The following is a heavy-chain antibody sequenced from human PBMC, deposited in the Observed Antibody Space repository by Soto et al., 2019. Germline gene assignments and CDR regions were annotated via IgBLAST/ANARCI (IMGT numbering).Heavy chain of an antibody. D-gene: IGHD4-17*01. V-gene: IGHV3-30-3*01. CDR1: GFTFSSYA. CDR2: ISYDGSNK. CDR3: ARPSTVTAYYYYYGMDV. Sequence: QVQLVESGGGVFQPGRSLRLSCAASGFTFSSYAMHGVRQAPGKGLGWVPVISYDGSNKYYADSVKGRFTISRDNSKNTLYLQMNSLRAEDTAVYYCARPSTVTAYYYYYGMDVWGQGTTVTVSS. J-gene: IGHJ6*02.